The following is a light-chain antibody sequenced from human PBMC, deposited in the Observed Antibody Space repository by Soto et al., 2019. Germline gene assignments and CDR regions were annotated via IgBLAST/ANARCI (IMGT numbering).Light chain of an antibody. CDR1: QSVNHN. V-gene: IGKV3-15*01. Sequence: EIMMTQSPATLSVSPGERATLSCRASQSVNHNLAWYQKKPGQAPRLLIYAATTRATGIPARFSGSGSETEFTLTISSLQSEDFAIYYCQQYNNWWTFGQGTKVEIK. CDR2: AAT. J-gene: IGKJ1*01. CDR3: QQYNNWWT.